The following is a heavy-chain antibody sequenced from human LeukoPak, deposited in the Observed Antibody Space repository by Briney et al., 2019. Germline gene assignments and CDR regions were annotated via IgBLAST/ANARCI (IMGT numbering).Heavy chain of an antibody. CDR1: GFTFGVSW. CDR2: IKEDGGVK. CDR3: AKDRGWNTFDY. J-gene: IGHJ4*02. D-gene: IGHD1/OR15-1a*01. V-gene: IGHV3-7*01. Sequence: PAGSLRLSCAASGFTFGVSWMSWVRQAPGKGLEWVANIKEDGGVKNYVDSVKGRLTISRDNAKSSLFLQMNSLRVEDTAVYYCAKDRGWNTFDYWGQGTLVTVSS.